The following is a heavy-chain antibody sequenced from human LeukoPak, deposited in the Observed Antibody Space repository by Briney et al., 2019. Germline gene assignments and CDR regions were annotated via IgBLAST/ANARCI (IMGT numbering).Heavy chain of an antibody. CDR1: GFTFSSYG. J-gene: IGHJ4*02. CDR3: AKAYYDILTGLIDY. D-gene: IGHD3-9*01. Sequence: PGGSLRLSCAASGFTFSSYGMHWVRQAPCKGLEWVAVISYDGSNKYYADSVKGRFTISRDNSKNTLYLQMNSLRAEDTAVYSCAKAYYDILTGLIDYWGQGTLVTVSS. V-gene: IGHV3-30*18. CDR2: ISYDGSNK.